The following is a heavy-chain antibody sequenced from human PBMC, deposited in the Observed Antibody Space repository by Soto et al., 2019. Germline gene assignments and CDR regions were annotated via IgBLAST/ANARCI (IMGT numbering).Heavy chain of an antibody. V-gene: IGHV4-39*01. CDR2: IYYRGGT. J-gene: IGHJ6*03. Sequence: QLQLQESGPGLVKPSETLSLTCTVSGGSISSSSYYWGWLRQPPGKGLEWIGSIYYRGGTYYNPSLKSRVTISADTSKNQFSLKLSSVTAADTAVYYCASQGGYSGTPYYMDVWGKGTTVTVSS. CDR3: ASQGGYSGTPYYMDV. D-gene: IGHD3-10*01. CDR1: GGSISSSSYY.